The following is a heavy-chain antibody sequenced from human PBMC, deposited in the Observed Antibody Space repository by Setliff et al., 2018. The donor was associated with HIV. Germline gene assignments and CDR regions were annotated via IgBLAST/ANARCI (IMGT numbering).Heavy chain of an antibody. Sequence: GASVKVSCKASGYTFDSYGISWVRQAPGQGLEWMGWINPNSGGTNYAQKFQGRVTMTRDTSISTAYMELSRLRSDDTAVYYCARTLPQYTNLFDYWGQGTLVTVSS. V-gene: IGHV1-2*02. D-gene: IGHD5-18*01. CDR1: GYTFDSYG. J-gene: IGHJ4*02. CDR2: INPNSGGT. CDR3: ARTLPQYTNLFDY.